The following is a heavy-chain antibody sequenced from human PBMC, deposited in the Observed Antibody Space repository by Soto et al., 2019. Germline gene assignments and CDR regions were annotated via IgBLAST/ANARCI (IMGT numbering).Heavy chain of an antibody. CDR1: GGSISSGDYY. CDR2: IYYSGST. CDR3: ARWVTTVTTDWFDP. D-gene: IGHD4-4*01. V-gene: IGHV4-30-4*01. Sequence: PSETLSLTCTVSGGSISSGDYYWSWIRQPPGKGLEWIGYIYYSGSTYYNPSLKSRVTISVDTSKNQFSLKLSSVTAADTAVYYCARWVTTVTTDWFDPWGQGTLVTVSS. J-gene: IGHJ5*02.